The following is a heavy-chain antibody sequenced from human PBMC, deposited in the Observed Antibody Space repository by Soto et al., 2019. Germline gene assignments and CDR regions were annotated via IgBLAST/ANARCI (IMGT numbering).Heavy chain of an antibody. CDR2: IYPGDSDT. V-gene: IGHV5-51*01. D-gene: IGHD6-13*01. Sequence: GESLKISCKGSGYSFTSYWIGWVRQMPGKGLEWMGIIYPGDSDTRYSPSFQGQVTISADKSISTAYLQWSSLKASDTAMYYCAREVIPIAAAGTEWFDPWGQGTLVTVSS. J-gene: IGHJ5*02. CDR3: AREVIPIAAAGTEWFDP. CDR1: GYSFTSYW.